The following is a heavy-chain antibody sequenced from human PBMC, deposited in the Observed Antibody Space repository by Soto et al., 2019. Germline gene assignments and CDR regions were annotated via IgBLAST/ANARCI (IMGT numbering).Heavy chain of an antibody. J-gene: IGHJ4*02. Sequence: SSSRMYWVRQVPGKGLLWVSRISTDGSKTEYADSVKGRFTISRDNAKNTLYLQMNSLRAEDTAVYYCATHLPNYWGQGTLVTVSS. CDR3: ATHLPNY. CDR1: SSSR. V-gene: IGHV3-74*03. CDR2: ISTDGSKT.